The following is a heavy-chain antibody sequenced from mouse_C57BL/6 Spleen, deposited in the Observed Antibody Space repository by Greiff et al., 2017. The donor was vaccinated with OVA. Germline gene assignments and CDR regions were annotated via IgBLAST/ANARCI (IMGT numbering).Heavy chain of an antibody. Sequence: QVQLQQSGAELAKPGASVKLSCKASGYTFNSYWMHWVQQRPGQGLEWIGYINPSSGYTKYTQKFKDKATLTADKSSCTAYMQLSSLTYEDSAVYYSARSAYYSKDYAMDYWGQGTSVTVSS. J-gene: IGHJ4*01. CDR2: INPSSGYT. CDR1: GYTFNSYW. CDR3: ARSAYYSKDYAMDY. V-gene: IGHV1-7*01. D-gene: IGHD2-5*01.